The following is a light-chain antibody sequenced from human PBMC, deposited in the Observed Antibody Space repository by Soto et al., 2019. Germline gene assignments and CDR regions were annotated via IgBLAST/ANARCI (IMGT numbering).Light chain of an antibody. CDR1: QAISSR. V-gene: IGKV1-5*03. J-gene: IGKJ4*02. CDR2: KTS. Sequence: DIQMTQSPSTLSASVGDSVTITCRASQAISSRLAWYQQKPGKAPKLLIYKTSTLEGGVPSRFSGSGSGTDFTLTISSLQPDDLAIYYCQHYDTYSPFGGGTKVEIK. CDR3: QHYDTYSP.